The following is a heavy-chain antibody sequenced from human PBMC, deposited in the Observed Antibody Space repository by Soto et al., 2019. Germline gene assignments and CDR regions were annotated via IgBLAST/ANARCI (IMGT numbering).Heavy chain of an antibody. CDR1: GYSFTNYG. V-gene: IGHV1-18*01. CDR3: ARDRGVAPPVAVNTHYYYYMDV. J-gene: IGHJ6*03. D-gene: IGHD6-19*01. CDR2: ISAYNGNT. Sequence: QDRLVQSGVEVKKPGASVRVSCKASGYSFTNYGITWVRQAPGQGFEWMGWISAYNGNTNYAQKFQGRVTLTTDASRSTAYLEFRGLRSDDTAVYYCARDRGVAPPVAVNTHYYYYMDVWGKGTTVTVSS.